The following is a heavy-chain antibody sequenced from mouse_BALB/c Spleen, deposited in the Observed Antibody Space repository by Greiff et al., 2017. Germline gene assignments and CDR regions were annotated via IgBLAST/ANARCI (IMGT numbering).Heavy chain of an antibody. Sequence: EVHLVESGPGLVKPSQSLSLTCSVTGYSITSGYYWNWIRQFPGNKLEWMGYISYDGSNNYNPSLKNRISITRDTSKHQFFLKLNSVTTEDTATYYCALLLRPFDYWGQGTTLTVSS. CDR3: ALLLRPFDY. CDR2: ISYDGSN. J-gene: IGHJ2*01. CDR1: GYSITSGYY. D-gene: IGHD1-1*01. V-gene: IGHV3-6*02.